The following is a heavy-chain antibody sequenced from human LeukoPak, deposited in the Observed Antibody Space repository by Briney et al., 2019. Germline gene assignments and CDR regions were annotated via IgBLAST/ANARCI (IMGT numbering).Heavy chain of an antibody. V-gene: IGHV3-30-3*01. Sequence: PGGSLRLSCAASGFTFTSSAMHWVRQAPGKGLEWVAVISYDGSNEYYADSVKGRFTISRDDFKNTLYLQMNSLKVDDTAVYYCADQRYGPPGYWGQGTRVTVSS. CDR2: ISYDGSNE. D-gene: IGHD2-2*01. CDR3: ADQRYGPPGY. CDR1: GFTFTSSA. J-gene: IGHJ4*02.